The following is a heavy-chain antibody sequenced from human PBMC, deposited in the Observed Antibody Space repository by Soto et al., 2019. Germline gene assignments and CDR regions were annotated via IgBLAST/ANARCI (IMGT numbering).Heavy chain of an antibody. CDR3: AREGYYSGSGSYSPPRYYGMDV. D-gene: IGHD3-10*01. Sequence: QVQLVQSGAEVKKPGSSVKVSCKASGYTFISYGISWVRQAPGQGPEWMGWISAYNDYTNYAQKLQGRVTMTTDTSTRIAYLALRSLRSDDTAVYYCAREGYYSGSGSYSPPRYYGMDVWGQGTTVTVSS. J-gene: IGHJ6*02. V-gene: IGHV1-18*01. CDR1: GYTFISYG. CDR2: ISAYNDYT.